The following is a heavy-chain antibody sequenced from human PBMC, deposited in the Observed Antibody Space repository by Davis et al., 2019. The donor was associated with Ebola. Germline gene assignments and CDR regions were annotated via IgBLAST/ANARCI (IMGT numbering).Heavy chain of an antibody. V-gene: IGHV6-1*01. CDR1: GDSVSSGG. D-gene: IGHD5-18*01. CDR2: TYYTSKWYN. J-gene: IGHJ6*04. Sequence: HSQTLSLTCAISGDSVSSGGWNWVRQSPSGGLEWLGRTYYTSKWYNDYAESVKSRITINADTSKNQFSLHLNSMTPEDTALYYCSRGWLRTGFDVWGEGTTVTVSS. CDR3: SRGWLRTGFDV.